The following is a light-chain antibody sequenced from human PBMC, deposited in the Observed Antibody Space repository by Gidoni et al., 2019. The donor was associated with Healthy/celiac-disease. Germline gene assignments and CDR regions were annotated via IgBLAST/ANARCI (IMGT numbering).Light chain of an antibody. V-gene: IGLV3-25*02. Sequence: SYELTQPPSVSVSPGQTARNTCSGDALPKQYAYWYQQKPGQAPVLVIYKDSERPSGIPERFSGSSSGTTVTLTISGVQAEDEADYYCQSADSRGTLVVFGGGTKLTV. CDR1: ALPKQY. CDR3: QSADSRGTLVV. CDR2: KDS. J-gene: IGLJ2*01.